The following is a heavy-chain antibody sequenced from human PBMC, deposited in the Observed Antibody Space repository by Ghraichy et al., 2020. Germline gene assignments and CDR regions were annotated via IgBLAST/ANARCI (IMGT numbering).Heavy chain of an antibody. J-gene: IGHJ4*02. CDR3: AKDRGSSSVFYFDY. V-gene: IGHV3-23*01. CDR1: GFTFSSYA. D-gene: IGHD6-6*01. Sequence: GGSLRLSCAASGFTFSSYAMSWVRQAPGKGLEWVSAISGSGGSTYYADSVKGRFTISRDNSKNTLYLQMNSLRVEDTAVYYCAKDRGSSSVFYFDYWGQGTLVTVSS. CDR2: ISGSGGST.